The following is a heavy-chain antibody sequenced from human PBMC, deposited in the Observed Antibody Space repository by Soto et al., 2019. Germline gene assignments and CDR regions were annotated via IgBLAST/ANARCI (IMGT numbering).Heavy chain of an antibody. J-gene: IGHJ4*02. V-gene: IGHV1-24*01. CDR2: FDPEDGET. D-gene: IGHD3-9*01. CDR1: GYTLTELS. CDR3: ATPRITIFHEEAEYDY. Sequence: GASLKVSCKVSGYTLTELSMHWVRQAPGKGLEWMGGFDPEDGETIYAQKFQGRVTMTEDTSTDTAYMELSSLRSEDTAVYYCATPRITIFHEEAEYDYWGQGTLVTVSS.